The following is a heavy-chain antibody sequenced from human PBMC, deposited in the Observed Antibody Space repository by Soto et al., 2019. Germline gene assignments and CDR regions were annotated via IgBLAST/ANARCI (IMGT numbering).Heavy chain of an antibody. CDR2: IYTSGST. CDR1: GGSISSHY. Sequence: PSETLSLTCTVSGGSISSHYWSWIRQPAGKGLEWIGRIYTSGSTNYNPSLKSRVTMSVDTSKNQFSLKLSSVTAADTAVYYCARDKYSYGIMGYYYYGMDVWGQGTTVTVSS. D-gene: IGHD5-18*01. J-gene: IGHJ6*02. V-gene: IGHV4-4*07. CDR3: ARDKYSYGIMGYYYYGMDV.